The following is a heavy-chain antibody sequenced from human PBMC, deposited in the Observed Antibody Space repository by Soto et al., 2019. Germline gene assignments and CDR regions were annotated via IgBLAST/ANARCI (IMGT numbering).Heavy chain of an antibody. CDR2: IYHTGTT. J-gene: IGHJ4*02. Sequence: QVQLQESGPGLVKPSGTLSLTCAVSGVSIDSGYWWTWVRQPPGRGLEWIGEIYHTGTTNYNPSLKSRVTISIDRSKPQFSLKLNSVTAAGTAVYYCASWGGLSFPRRYWGQGTLVTISS. CDR3: ASWGGLSFPRRY. CDR1: GVSIDSGYW. D-gene: IGHD3-16*01. V-gene: IGHV4-4*02.